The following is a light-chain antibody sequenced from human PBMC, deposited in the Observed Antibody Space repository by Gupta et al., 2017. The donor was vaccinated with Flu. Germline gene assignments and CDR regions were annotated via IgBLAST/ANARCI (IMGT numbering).Light chain of an antibody. V-gene: IGKV3-11*01. Sequence: EMVLTQSPATLSLSPGERATLSCRASESVSSSLAWYQQKPGQDPRLLIYDASNRATGIPARFIGGGSGTDFTLTINTLEPEDFAVYYCQQRSNPPITFGQGTRLEIK. J-gene: IGKJ5*01. CDR3: QQRSNPPIT. CDR1: ESVSSS. CDR2: DAS.